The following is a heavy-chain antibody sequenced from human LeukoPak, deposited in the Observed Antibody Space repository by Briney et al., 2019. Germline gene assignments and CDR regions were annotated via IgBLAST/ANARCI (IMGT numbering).Heavy chain of an antibody. CDR2: IYYSGST. CDR3: ARVRQQQLEDMDV. J-gene: IGHJ6*03. Sequence: ASETLSFTCAVYGGSFSGYYWSWIRQPPGKGLEWIGYIYYSGSTNYNPSLKSRVTISVDTSKNQFSLKLSSVTAADTAVYYCARVRQQQLEDMDVWGKGTTVTVSS. CDR1: GGSFSGYY. D-gene: IGHD6-13*01. V-gene: IGHV4-59*01.